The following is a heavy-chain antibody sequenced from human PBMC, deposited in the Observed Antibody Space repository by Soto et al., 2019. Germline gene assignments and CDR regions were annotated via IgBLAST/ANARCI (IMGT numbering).Heavy chain of an antibody. V-gene: IGHV3-7*03. D-gene: IGHD5-12*01. CDR3: VRDRLILPADDFYYGVDV. J-gene: IGHJ6*02. Sequence: EVQLVESGGGSVQPGESLRLSCLASGFTFSMYWMSWVRQAPGKGLEWVARIKQDGGEKYYVDSVKGRFTVSRDNAKDSLYLQLQSLSADDAAIYYCVRDRLILPADDFYYGVDVWGQGTTVTVSS. CDR1: GFTFSMYW. CDR2: IKQDGGEK.